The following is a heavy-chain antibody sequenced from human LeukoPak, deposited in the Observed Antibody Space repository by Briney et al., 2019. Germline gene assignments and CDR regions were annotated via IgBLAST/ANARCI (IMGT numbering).Heavy chain of an antibody. J-gene: IGHJ4*02. CDR1: GGSISSYY. CDR2: IYNSGNT. V-gene: IGHV4-59*08. CDR3: ARQGGYASPFDY. Sequence: PSETLSLTCTVPGGSISSYYWSWIRQPPGKGLEWIGNIYNSGNTNYNPSLKSRVTISVDSSKKQFSLKLIPVTAADTAVYYCARQGGYASPFDYWGQGTLVTVSS. D-gene: IGHD5-12*01.